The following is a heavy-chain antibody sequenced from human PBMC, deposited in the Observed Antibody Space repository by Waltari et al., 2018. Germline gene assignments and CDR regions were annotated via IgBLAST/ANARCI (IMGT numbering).Heavy chain of an antibody. CDR2: ISSSGSTT. D-gene: IGHD3-22*01. Sequence: EVQLVESGGGLVQPGGSLRLSCAASGFTFSSYEMNWVRQAPGKGLEWVSYISSSGSTTYYADSVKGRFTISRDNAKNSLYLQMNSLRAEDTAVYYCAREAYYYDSSGYYLIDYWGQGTLVTVSS. J-gene: IGHJ4*02. V-gene: IGHV3-48*03. CDR1: GFTFSSYE. CDR3: AREAYYYDSSGYYLIDY.